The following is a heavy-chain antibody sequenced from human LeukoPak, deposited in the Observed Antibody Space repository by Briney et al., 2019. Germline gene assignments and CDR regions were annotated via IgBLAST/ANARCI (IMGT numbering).Heavy chain of an antibody. D-gene: IGHD1-26*01. CDR3: AKDLSGSYDY. CDR1: GLTFSSHW. V-gene: IGHV3-74*01. J-gene: IGHJ4*02. CDR2: ITNDGSST. Sequence: GGSLRLSCAASGLTFSSHWMHWVRQAPGKGLVWVSRITNDGSSTTYADSVKGRFTISRDNSKNTLYLQMNSLRAEDTAVYYCAKDLSGSYDYWGQGTLVTVSS.